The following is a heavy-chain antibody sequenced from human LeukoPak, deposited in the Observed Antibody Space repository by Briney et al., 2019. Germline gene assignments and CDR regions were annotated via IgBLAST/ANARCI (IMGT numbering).Heavy chain of an antibody. Sequence: SQTLSLTCTVSGGSISSGSYYWSWIRQPAGKGLEWIGEINHSGSTNYNPSLKSRVTISVDTSKNQFSLKLSSVTAADTAVYYCARGLRRWLRDPFDYWGQGTLVTVSS. J-gene: IGHJ4*02. D-gene: IGHD5-12*01. V-gene: IGHV4-61*09. CDR1: GGSISSGSYY. CDR3: ARGLRRWLRDPFDY. CDR2: INHSGST.